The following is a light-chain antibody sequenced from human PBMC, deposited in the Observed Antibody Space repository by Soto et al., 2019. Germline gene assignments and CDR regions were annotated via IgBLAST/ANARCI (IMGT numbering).Light chain of an antibody. CDR3: QQYNDWPRT. J-gene: IGKJ1*01. CDR2: GAS. Sequence: EIVMTQSPVTLSVSPGERATLSCRASQSVSNKLAWYQQKPGQAPRLLVYGASSRATGIPTRFSGSGSGTEFTLTISSLQSEDFAVFYCQQYNDWPRTFGQGTKVDIK. CDR1: QSVSNK. V-gene: IGKV3-15*01.